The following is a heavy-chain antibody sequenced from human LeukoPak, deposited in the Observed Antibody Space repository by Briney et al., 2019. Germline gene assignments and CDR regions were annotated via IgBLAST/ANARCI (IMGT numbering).Heavy chain of an antibody. CDR1: GGSISGSNYY. CDR3: ARSGSLYT. J-gene: IGHJ5*02. V-gene: IGHV4-39*01. CDR2: IYYSGST. Sequence: PSETLSLTCTVSGGSISGSNYYWAWIRQPPAKGLEWIGSIYYSGSTYYNPSLKSRVTIPVDTSKNHFSLKLTSVTAADTAVYYCARSGSLYTWGQGTLVTVSS. D-gene: IGHD1-26*01.